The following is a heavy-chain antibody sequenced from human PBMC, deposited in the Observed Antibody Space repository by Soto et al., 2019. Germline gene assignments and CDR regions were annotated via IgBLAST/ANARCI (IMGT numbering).Heavy chain of an antibody. D-gene: IGHD3-16*01. CDR2: ISHSGSTT. CDR1: GFTFSSYE. Sequence: EVQLVESGGGLVQPGGSLRLSCAASGFTFSSYEMNWVRQAPGKGLEWVSYISHSGSTTSYADSVMGRFTISRDDAKNSLYLQMPSLSAEDTAIYFCARALFGSYYYYYHLAVWGQGTTVTVSS. V-gene: IGHV3-48*03. J-gene: IGHJ6*02. CDR3: ARALFGSYYYYYHLAV.